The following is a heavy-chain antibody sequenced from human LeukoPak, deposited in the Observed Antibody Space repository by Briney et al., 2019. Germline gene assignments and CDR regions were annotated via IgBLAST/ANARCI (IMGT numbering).Heavy chain of an antibody. CDR1: GGSISSYY. V-gene: IGHV4-59*08. CDR2: IYYSGST. Sequence: SETLSLTCTVSGGSISSYYWSWIRQPPGKGLEWIGYIYYSGSTNYNPSLKSRVTISVDTSKNQFSLKLSSVTAADTAVYYCASTKMATSHFDYWGQGTLVTVSS. J-gene: IGHJ4*02. D-gene: IGHD5-12*01. CDR3: ASTKMATSHFDY.